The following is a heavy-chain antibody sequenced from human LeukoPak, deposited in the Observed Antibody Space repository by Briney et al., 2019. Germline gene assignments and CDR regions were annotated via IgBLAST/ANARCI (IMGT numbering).Heavy chain of an antibody. CDR2: INHSGGT. Sequence: SETLSLTCAVYGGSFSGYYSSWIRQPPGKGLEWIGEINHSGGTNYNPSLKSRVTISVDTSKNQFSLKLSSVTAADTAVYYCSRPGYYYYMDVWGKGTTVTVSS. D-gene: IGHD2-2*01. V-gene: IGHV4-34*01. J-gene: IGHJ6*03. CDR3: SRPGYYYYMDV. CDR1: GGSFSGYY.